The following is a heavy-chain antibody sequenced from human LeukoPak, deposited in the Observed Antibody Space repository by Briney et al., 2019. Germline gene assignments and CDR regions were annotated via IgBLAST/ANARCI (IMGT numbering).Heavy chain of an antibody. CDR3: ARVGGIRVVVVAAKRHWFDP. J-gene: IGHJ5*02. CDR1: GGSFSGYY. D-gene: IGHD2-15*01. Sequence: SETLSLTCAVYGGSFSGYYWGWIRQPPGKGLEWIGEINHSGSTNYNPSLKSRVTISVDTSKNQFSLKLSSVTAADTAVYYCARVGGIRVVVVAAKRHWFDPWGQGTLVTVSS. V-gene: IGHV4-34*01. CDR2: INHSGST.